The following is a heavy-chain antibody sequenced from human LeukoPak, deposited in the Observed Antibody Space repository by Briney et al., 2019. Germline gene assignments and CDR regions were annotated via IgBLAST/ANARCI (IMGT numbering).Heavy chain of an antibody. V-gene: IGHV1-69*13. CDR2: IIPIFGTA. Sequence: ASVKVSCKASGGTFSSYAISWVRQDPGQALEWMGGIIPIFGTANYAQKFQGRVTITADESTSTAYMELSSLRSEDTAVYYCASNREYGSGSYRGFDPWGQGTLVTVSS. D-gene: IGHD3-10*01. CDR1: GGTFSSYA. CDR3: ASNREYGSGSYRGFDP. J-gene: IGHJ5*02.